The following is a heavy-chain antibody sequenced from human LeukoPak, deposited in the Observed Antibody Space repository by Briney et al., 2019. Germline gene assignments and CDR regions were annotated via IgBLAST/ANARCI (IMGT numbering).Heavy chain of an antibody. J-gene: IGHJ4*02. Sequence: PGGSLRLSCAASGFTFSSYEMNWVRQAPGKGLEWVSYISSSGSTIYYADSVKGRFTISRDNAKNSLYLQMNSLRAEDTAVYYCAREPNRPGYYDSSDDYWGQGTLVTVSS. CDR2: ISSSGSTI. D-gene: IGHD3-22*01. CDR1: GFTFSSYE. V-gene: IGHV3-48*03. CDR3: AREPNRPGYYDSSDDY.